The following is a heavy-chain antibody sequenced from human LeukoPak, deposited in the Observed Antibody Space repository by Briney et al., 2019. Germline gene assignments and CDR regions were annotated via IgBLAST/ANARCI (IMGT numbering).Heavy chain of an antibody. J-gene: IGHJ4*02. CDR3: AEVWNKWNYFDQ. Sequence: PGGSLRLSCAASGFTFSSYAMSWVRQAPGKGLEWVSGISSSGDSTYYADSVKGRFTISRDNSKNTLYLQMNSLRAEDTAVYYCAEVWNKWNYFDQWGQGTLVTVSS. CDR2: ISSSGDST. CDR1: GFTFSSYA. V-gene: IGHV3-23*01. D-gene: IGHD1-1*01.